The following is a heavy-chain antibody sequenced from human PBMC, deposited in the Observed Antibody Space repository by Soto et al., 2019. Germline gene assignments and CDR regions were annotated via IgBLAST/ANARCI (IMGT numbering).Heavy chain of an antibody. V-gene: IGHV1-2*04. CDR1: GYTFSDYC. Sequence: ASVKVSCKASGYTFSDYCLHWVRQAPGQGLEWLGWINPNSGGTNYAQNFQGLVTLTRDTSLSTAYMELRRLTSDDTAVFYCAKSRRTCSSDTSYTDFDYWGQGTLVTVSS. CDR2: INPNSGGT. J-gene: IGHJ4*02. D-gene: IGHD2-2*02. CDR3: AKSRRTCSSDTSYTDFDY.